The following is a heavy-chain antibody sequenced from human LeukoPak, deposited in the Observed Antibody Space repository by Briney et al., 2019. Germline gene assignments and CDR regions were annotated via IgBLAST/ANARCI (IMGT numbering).Heavy chain of an antibody. CDR2: LYWDDAE. CDR1: GFSLTTLGVS. V-gene: IGHV2-5*02. J-gene: IGHJ4*02. CDR3: VYTATFDSSGYYMLDY. Sequence: SGPTLVKPTQTLTLTCTFSGFSLTTLGVSVGWTRQPPGKALEWLALLYWDDAERYSPSLKTRLTITKDTSKNQVVLALTNMAPADTATYYCVYTATFDSSGYYMLDYWGQGTLVTVSS. D-gene: IGHD3-22*01.